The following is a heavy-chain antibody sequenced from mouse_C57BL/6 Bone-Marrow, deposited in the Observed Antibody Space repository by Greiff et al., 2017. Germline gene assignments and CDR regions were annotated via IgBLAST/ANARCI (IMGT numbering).Heavy chain of an antibody. V-gene: IGHV1-64*01. CDR1: GYTFTSYW. J-gene: IGHJ4*01. CDR2: IHPNSGST. CDR3: ARDYYGSVYYYAMDY. Sequence: QVQLQQPGAELVKPGASVKLSCKASGYTFTSYWMHWVKQRPGQGLEWIGMIHPNSGSTNYNEKFKSKATLTVDKSSSTAYMQLSSLTSEDSAVYYCARDYYGSVYYYAMDYWGQGTSVTVSS. D-gene: IGHD1-1*01.